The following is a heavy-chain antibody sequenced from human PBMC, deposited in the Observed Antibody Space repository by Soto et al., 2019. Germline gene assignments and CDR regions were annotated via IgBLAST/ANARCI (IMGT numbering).Heavy chain of an antibody. CDR2: ISYDGINE. Sequence: GGSLRLSCAVSGFIFSSALHWVRQAPGKGLEWVAVISYDGINENYSDSVKGRFTISRDNSKNTLYLQMNSLRPEDTAVYYCARDLGYCTSTRCYSSQGPLDYWGQGTLVTVSS. CDR1: GFIFSSA. D-gene: IGHD2-2*01. CDR3: ARDLGYCTSTRCYSSQGPLDY. J-gene: IGHJ4*02. V-gene: IGHV3-30-3*01.